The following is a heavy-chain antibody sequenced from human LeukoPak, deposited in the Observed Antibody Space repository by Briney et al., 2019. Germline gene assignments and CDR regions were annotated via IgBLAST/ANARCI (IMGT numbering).Heavy chain of an antibody. J-gene: IGHJ5*02. CDR1: GGSISSGDYY. CDR3: ARVSRGWFDP. Sequence: PSESLSLTCTVSGGSISSGDYYWSWIRQPPGKGLEWIGYIYYSGSTYYNPSLKSRVTISVDTSKNQFSLRLSSVTAADTAVYYCARVSRGWFDPWGQGTLVTPSA. CDR2: IYYSGST. V-gene: IGHV4-30-4*01.